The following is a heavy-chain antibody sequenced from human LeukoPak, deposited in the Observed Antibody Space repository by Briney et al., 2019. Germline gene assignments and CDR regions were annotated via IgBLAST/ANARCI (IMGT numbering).Heavy chain of an antibody. CDR2: ISGSGGTT. V-gene: IGHV3-23*01. D-gene: IGHD4-11*01. J-gene: IGHJ4*02. CDR3: AKERMTTTSFDY. CDR1: GFTFSSYA. Sequence: PGGSLRLSCAASGFTFSSYAMNWVRQAPGKGLEWVSDISGSGGTTHYADSVKGRFTISRDNSKNTLYLQMNSLRAEGTAVYYCAKERMTTTSFDYWGQGTLVTVSS.